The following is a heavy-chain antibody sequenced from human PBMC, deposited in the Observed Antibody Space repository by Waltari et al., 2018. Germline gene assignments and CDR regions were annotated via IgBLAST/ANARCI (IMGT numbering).Heavy chain of an antibody. Sequence: QVQLVQPGAEVKKPGSSMKLSCKAFGGTFNTYGLNWVRQAPGQGLEWMGGIIPIFGSPSDAQKFQGRVKITADEHTSTSYMELSSLTSEDTAVYYCARGGTRFVERLLFIPLVPWGQGTLVTVSS. CDR3: ARGGTRFVERLLFIPLVP. CDR1: GGTFNTYG. V-gene: IGHV1-69*01. CDR2: IIPIFGSP. J-gene: IGHJ5*02. D-gene: IGHD3-3*01.